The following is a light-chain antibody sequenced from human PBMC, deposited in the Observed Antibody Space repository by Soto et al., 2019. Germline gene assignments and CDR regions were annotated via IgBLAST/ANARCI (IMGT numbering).Light chain of an antibody. J-gene: IGKJ1*01. V-gene: IGKV3-20*01. CDR3: QQYGSSPWT. CDR2: GTS. CDR1: QSVSRNY. Sequence: EIVLTQSPGTLSFSPGERATLSCRASQSVSRNYLAWYQQKPGQAPRLLIYGTSSRATGIPDRFTGSGSGTDFTLTISRLEPEDFAVYYCQQYGSSPWTFGQGTKVDIK.